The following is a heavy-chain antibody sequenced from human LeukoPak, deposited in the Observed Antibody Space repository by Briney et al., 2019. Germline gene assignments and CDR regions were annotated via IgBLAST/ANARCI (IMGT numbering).Heavy chain of an antibody. CDR2: ISAYNGNT. CDR1: EHTFTTYG. Sequence: SVRASGSPVEHTFTTYGISWVRQAPGQGLEWMGWISAYNGNTNYAQKLQGRVTMTTDTSTSTAYMELRSLRSDDTAVYYCARDKSYIAAVDNWGQGTLVSVSS. D-gene: IGHD6-13*01. V-gene: IGHV1-18*01. CDR3: ARDKSYIAAVDN. J-gene: IGHJ4*02.